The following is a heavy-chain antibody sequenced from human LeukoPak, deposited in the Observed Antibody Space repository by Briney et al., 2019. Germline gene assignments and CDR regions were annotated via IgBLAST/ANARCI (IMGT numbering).Heavy chain of an antibody. V-gene: IGHV4-34*01. Sequence: ASETLSLTCAVYGGSFSGYYWSWIRQPPGEGLEWIGEINQSGSTYYNPSLERRATMSVDTSKNQFFLKLSSVTAADTAVYYCAKGSPYYYDSSGPRVFDIWGQGTMVTVSS. D-gene: IGHD3-22*01. CDR3: AKGSPYYYDSSGPRVFDI. CDR2: INQSGST. CDR1: GGSFSGYY. J-gene: IGHJ3*02.